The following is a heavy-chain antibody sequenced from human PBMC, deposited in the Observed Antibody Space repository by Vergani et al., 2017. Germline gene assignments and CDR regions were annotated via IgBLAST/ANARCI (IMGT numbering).Heavy chain of an antibody. CDR1: GFPFSSYG. Sequence: QVQLVESGGGVVQPGRSLRLSCAASGFPFSSYGMHWVRQAPGKGLEWVAVIWYDGSNKYYADSVKGRFTISRDNSKNPLYMQMNSLRDEDTAVYYCAKDGGEIVVVPAAILGWINLNDAFDIWGQGTMVTVSS. D-gene: IGHD2-2*02. J-gene: IGHJ3*02. CDR3: AKDGGEIVVVPAAILGWINLNDAFDI. CDR2: IWYDGSNK. V-gene: IGHV3-33*06.